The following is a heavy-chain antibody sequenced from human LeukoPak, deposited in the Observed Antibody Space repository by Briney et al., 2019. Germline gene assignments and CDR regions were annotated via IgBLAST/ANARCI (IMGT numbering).Heavy chain of an antibody. V-gene: IGHV2-5*01. CDR3: AHMVNAVTTSWXXFGI. Sequence: SGPTLMKPTQTLTLTCTFSGFSLTTSGVGVGWIRQPPGKALEWLALIYWNDDKRYSPSLKSRLTITKDTSKNQVVLTMTNMYPXXXATYYCAHMVNAVTTSWXXFGIWGQGTMVTVSS. CDR2: IYWNDDK. CDR1: GFSLTTSGVG. J-gene: IGHJ3*02. D-gene: IGHD4-17*01.